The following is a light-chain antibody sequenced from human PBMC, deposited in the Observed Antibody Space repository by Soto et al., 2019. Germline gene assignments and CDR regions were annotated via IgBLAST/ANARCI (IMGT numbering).Light chain of an antibody. CDR1: SSNIGNNY. J-gene: IGLJ1*01. Sequence: QSVLTQPPSVSAAPGQTVTISCSGSSSNIGNNYVSWYQQLPGTAPKLLIYENNKRPSGIPDRFSGSKSGTSATLGITGLQTGDEADYYCGTWDSSLSAPLYVFGTGTKLTVL. V-gene: IGLV1-51*02. CDR2: ENN. CDR3: GTWDSSLSAPLYV.